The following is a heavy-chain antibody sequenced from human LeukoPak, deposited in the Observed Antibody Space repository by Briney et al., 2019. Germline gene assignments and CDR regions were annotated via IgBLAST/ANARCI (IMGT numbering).Heavy chain of an antibody. CDR2: IYPGDSDT. D-gene: IGHD3-22*01. CDR1: GYSFTSYW. V-gene: IGHV5-51*01. CDR3: ARGSLYDSSGYYLTRPAKWFDP. Sequence: GESLKISCKGSGYSFTSYWIGWVRQMPGKVLEWMGIIYPGDSDTRYSPSFQGQVTISADKSISTAYLQWSSLKASDTAMYYCARGSLYDSSGYYLTRPAKWFDPWGQGTLVTVSS. J-gene: IGHJ5*02.